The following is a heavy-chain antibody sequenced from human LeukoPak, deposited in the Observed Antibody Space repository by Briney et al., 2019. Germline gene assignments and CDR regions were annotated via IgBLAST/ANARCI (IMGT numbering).Heavy chain of an antibody. CDR3: AREGYPNRYFDY. CDR2: IWYDGSNK. Sequence: PGGYLRLSWAASGFTFSSSGMQWARQAPGRGLGWVAVIWYDGSNKYYADSVKGRFTISRDNSKNTLYLQMNSLRAEDTAVYYCAREGYPNRYFDYWGQGTLVTVSS. J-gene: IGHJ4*02. V-gene: IGHV3-33*01. CDR1: GFTFSSSG. D-gene: IGHD1-20*01.